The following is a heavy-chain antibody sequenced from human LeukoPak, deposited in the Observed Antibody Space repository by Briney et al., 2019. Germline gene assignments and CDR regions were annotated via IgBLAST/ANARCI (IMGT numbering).Heavy chain of an antibody. Sequence: SETLSLTCTVSGGSIINYYWSWVRQPAGKGLEWIGRIFSGGSTDYNPSLKSRVTMSVDTSKNQFSLKLTSMTAADTAVYYCARRKVLPTAVDAFDIWGQGTMVTVSS. CDR2: IFSGGST. D-gene: IGHD2-2*01. CDR3: ARRKVLPTAVDAFDI. CDR1: GGSIINYY. J-gene: IGHJ3*02. V-gene: IGHV4-4*07.